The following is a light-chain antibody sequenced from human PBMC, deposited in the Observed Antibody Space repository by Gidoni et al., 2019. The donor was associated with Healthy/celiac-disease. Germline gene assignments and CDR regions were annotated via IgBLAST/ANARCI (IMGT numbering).Light chain of an antibody. V-gene: IGKV1-6*01. Sequence: AIQMTQSPSSMSASVGDRVTITCRASQGIRNDLGWYQQKPGKAPKLLIYAASSLQSGVPSRFSGSGSGTDFTLTISSLQPEDFATYYCLQDYNYPPTFXXXTKLEIK. CDR1: QGIRND. CDR3: LQDYNYPPT. J-gene: IGKJ2*01. CDR2: AAS.